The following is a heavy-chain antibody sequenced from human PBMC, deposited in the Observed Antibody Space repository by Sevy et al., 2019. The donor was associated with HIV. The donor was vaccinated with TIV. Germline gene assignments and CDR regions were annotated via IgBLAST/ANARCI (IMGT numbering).Heavy chain of an antibody. D-gene: IGHD2-15*01. CDR1: GFTFDDYA. Sequence: GGSLRLSCGASGFTFDDYAMHWVRQAPGKGLEWVSGISWNSGSIGYADSVKGRFTISRDNAKNSLYLQMNSLRAEDTALYYCAKDRTYCSGGSCSHPSYYFDYWGQGTLVTVSS. CDR3: AKDRTYCSGGSCSHPSYYFDY. CDR2: ISWNSGSI. J-gene: IGHJ4*02. V-gene: IGHV3-9*01.